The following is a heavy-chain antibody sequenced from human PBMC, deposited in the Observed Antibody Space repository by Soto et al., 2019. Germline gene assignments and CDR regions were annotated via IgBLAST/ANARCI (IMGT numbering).Heavy chain of an antibody. D-gene: IGHD5-18*01. V-gene: IGHV3-23*01. CDR2: ISGSGGST. CDR1: GCTFSSYA. CDR3: AKERHVDTAMVYYFDY. J-gene: IGHJ4*02. Sequence: GWLRRSCSASGCTFSSYAMSWVRQAPGKGLEWVSAISGSGGSTYYADSVKGRFTISRDNSKNTLYLQMNSLRAEDTAVYYCAKERHVDTAMVYYFDYWGQGTLVTVYS.